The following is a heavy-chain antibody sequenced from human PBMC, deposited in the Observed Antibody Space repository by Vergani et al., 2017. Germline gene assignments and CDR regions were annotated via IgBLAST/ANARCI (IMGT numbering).Heavy chain of an antibody. Sequence: QITLKESGPTLVQPTQTLTLTCTFSGFSLSTSGVGLGWIRQPPGKALEWLALIYWDDDKRYSPSLKSRLTITKDTSKNQVVLTMTNMDPVDKATYYCADSVCYYDSSGYYYFDYWGQGTLVTVSS. V-gene: IGHV2-5*02. J-gene: IGHJ4*02. D-gene: IGHD3-22*01. CDR3: ADSVCYYDSSGYYYFDY. CDR1: GFSLSTSGVG. CDR2: IYWDDDK.